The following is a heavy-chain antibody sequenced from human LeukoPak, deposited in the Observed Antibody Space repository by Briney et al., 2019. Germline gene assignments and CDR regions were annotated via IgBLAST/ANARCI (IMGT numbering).Heavy chain of an antibody. CDR2: ILNSGTTT. J-gene: IGHJ4*02. D-gene: IGHD1-26*01. V-gene: IGHV3-48*03. CDR1: GFTFSSYE. CDR3: AKDEGRYIIDY. Sequence: GGSLRLSCAASGFTFSSYEMNWVRQAPGRGLEWVSYILNSGTTTYYADSVKGRFTISRDNAKNSLYLQMNSLRADDTAVYYCAKDEGRYIIDYWGQGTLVTVSS.